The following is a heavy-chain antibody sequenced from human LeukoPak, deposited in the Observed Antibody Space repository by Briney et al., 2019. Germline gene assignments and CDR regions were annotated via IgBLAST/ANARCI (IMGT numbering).Heavy chain of an antibody. V-gene: IGHV1-18*01. J-gene: IGHJ4*02. CDR2: ISGHQGNT. CDR3: ARSDLATITAGPFEY. D-gene: IGHD5-12*01. CDR1: GYTFTNYG. Sequence: GASVKVSCKASGYTFTNYGITRVRQAPGQGLEWMGWISGHQGNTKYAQNFQGRVTMTIDTSTSTAHMDLRSLRSDDTAIYFCARSDLATITAGPFEYWGQGTLVAVSS.